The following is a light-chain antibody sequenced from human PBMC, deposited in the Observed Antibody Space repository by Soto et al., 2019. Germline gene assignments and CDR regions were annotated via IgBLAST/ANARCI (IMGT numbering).Light chain of an antibody. CDR2: DTS. CDR1: DSNVGNNY. V-gene: IGLV1-51*01. J-gene: IGLJ3*02. CDR3: GTWDTALSAGK. Sequence: QSVLTQPPSVSVATGQRVIISCSGSDSNVGNNYVSWYQQFPGAPPKLLIYDTSKRPSWISDRFSASKSGTSATLIISSLQTGDEAHYYCGTWDTALSAGKFGGGTKLTVL.